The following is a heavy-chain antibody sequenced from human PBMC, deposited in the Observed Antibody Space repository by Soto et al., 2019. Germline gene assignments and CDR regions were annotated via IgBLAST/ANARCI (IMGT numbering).Heavy chain of an antibody. CDR2: IWYDGSNK. V-gene: IGHV3-33*01. D-gene: IGHD6-6*01. J-gene: IGHJ6*02. CDR1: GFTFSSYG. CDR3: ARDTGIAARATNYYGMDV. Sequence: SGGSLRLSCAASGFTFSSYGMHWVRQAPGKGLEWVAVIWYDGSNKYYADSVKGRFTISRDNSKNTLYLQMNSLRAEDTAVYYCARDTGIAARATNYYGMDVWGQGTTVTVSS.